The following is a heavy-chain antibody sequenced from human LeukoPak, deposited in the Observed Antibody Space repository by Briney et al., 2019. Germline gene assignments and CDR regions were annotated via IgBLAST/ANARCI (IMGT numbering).Heavy chain of an antibody. CDR3: ARDLPEVDTAMVGAFDI. Sequence: GGSLRLSCAASGFTFSSYGMSWVRQAPGKGLEWVSGISGSGGSTYYADSVKGRFTISRDNSKNTLYLQMGSLRAEDMAVYYCARDLPEVDTAMVGAFDIWGQGTMVTVSS. V-gene: IGHV3-23*01. CDR2: ISGSGGST. CDR1: GFTFSSYG. D-gene: IGHD5-18*01. J-gene: IGHJ3*02.